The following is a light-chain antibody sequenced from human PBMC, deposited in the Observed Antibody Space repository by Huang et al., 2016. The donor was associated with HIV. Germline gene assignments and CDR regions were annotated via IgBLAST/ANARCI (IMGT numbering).Light chain of an antibody. Sequence: EIVMTQSPATLSVSPGDRVTLSCRASQSVRSNLAWYRQRPGQAPRLLIYGASTRATGIPARFSGSGSGTEFTLTISSLQSEDFALYYCQQYETWPPRHTFGAGTKVEIK. CDR2: GAS. CDR1: QSVRSN. CDR3: QQYETWPPRHT. J-gene: IGKJ4*01. V-gene: IGKV3-15*01.